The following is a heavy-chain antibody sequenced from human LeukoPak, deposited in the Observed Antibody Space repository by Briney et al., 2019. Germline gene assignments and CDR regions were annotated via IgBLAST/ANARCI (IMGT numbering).Heavy chain of an antibody. CDR1: GFTYSSYA. V-gene: IGHV3-30-3*01. Sequence: GGSLRLSSAASGFTYSSYAMHWVRQAPGKGLEWVAVISYDGSNKYYADSVKGRFTTSRDNSKNTLYLQMNSLRAEDTAVYYCARETEYSSSPAFDYWGQGTLVTVSS. D-gene: IGHD6-6*01. CDR3: ARETEYSSSPAFDY. J-gene: IGHJ4*02. CDR2: ISYDGSNK.